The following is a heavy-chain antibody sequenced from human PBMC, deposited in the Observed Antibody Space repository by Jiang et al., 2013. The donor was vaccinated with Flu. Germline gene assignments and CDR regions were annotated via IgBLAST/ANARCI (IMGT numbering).Heavy chain of an antibody. CDR2: IYYSGST. J-gene: IGHJ4*02. CDR3: ARDTVNVPRVFDS. D-gene: IGHD3-10*02. V-gene: IGHV4-39*07. Sequence: GPGLVKPSETLSLTCTVSGDSITSGFYYWGWIRQPPGKGLEWIGNIYYSGSTYYNPSLKSRVTISTDTSKNHLSLRLTSVTAADTAVYYCARDTVNVPRVFDSWGQGTLVTVSS. CDR1: GDSITSGFYY.